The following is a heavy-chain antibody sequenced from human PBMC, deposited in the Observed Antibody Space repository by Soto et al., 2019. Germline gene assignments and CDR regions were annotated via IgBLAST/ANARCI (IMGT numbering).Heavy chain of an antibody. Sequence: TSETLSLTCAVSGGSISSGGYYWSWIRQPPGKGLEWIGYISYSGSTNYNPSLKSRVTISFDASKNEISLQVRSATAADAAVYYCARDLKEYCSDGKCNWFDPWGQGTLVTVSS. D-gene: IGHD2-15*01. V-gene: IGHV4-61*08. CDR3: ARDLKEYCSDGKCNWFDP. CDR2: ISYSGST. J-gene: IGHJ5*02. CDR1: GGSISSGGYY.